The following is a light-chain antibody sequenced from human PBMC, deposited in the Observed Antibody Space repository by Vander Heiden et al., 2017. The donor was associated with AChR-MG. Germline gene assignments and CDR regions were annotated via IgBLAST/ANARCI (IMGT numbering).Light chain of an antibody. CDR2: DVT. CDR1: SSDDGTYNY. J-gene: IGLJ1*01. Sequence: QSALTQPRSVSGSPGQSVTIPSTGISSDDGTYNYVSWYQQHPGKAPKCMIFDVTKRAPGVPDRFSGSKSGNTASLTISGLQAEDEADYYCCSYAGSLISVFGSGTKVTVL. V-gene: IGLV2-11*01. CDR3: CSYAGSLISV.